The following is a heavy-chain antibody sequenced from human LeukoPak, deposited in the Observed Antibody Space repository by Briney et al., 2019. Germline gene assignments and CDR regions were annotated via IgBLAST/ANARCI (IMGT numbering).Heavy chain of an antibody. D-gene: IGHD6-13*01. CDR1: GFNVSSSY. V-gene: IGHV3-66*01. J-gene: IGHJ4*02. CDR3: ARVTRAAAGTVGFDY. Sequence: PGGSLRLSCAASGFNVSSSYVSWVRQAPGKGLEWVSVLYSGGATHYADSVKGRFTISRDNSKNAVYLQMNSLRAEDTAFYYCARVTRAAAGTVGFDYWGQGTLVTVSS. CDR2: LYSGGAT.